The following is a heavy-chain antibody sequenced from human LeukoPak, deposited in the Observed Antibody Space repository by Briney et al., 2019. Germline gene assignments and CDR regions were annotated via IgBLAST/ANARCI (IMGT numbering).Heavy chain of an antibody. CDR3: ARSGGGTYFDN. CDR2: IWTDGSNT. Sequence: GGSLRLSCAASGFIFSTYGMHWVRQAPGKGLEWVAVIWTDGSNTDYADSVKGRFTISKDNSKNTLYLQMNSLSAEDTAVYYCARSGGGTYFDNWGQGTLVTVSS. D-gene: IGHD2-15*01. V-gene: IGHV3-33*01. CDR1: GFIFSTYG. J-gene: IGHJ4*02.